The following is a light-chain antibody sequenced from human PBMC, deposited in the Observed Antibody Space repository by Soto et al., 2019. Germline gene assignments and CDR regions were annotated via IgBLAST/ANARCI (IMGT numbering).Light chain of an antibody. J-gene: IGKJ1*01. CDR3: QLYESSPT. CDR2: GAS. V-gene: IGKV3-20*01. Sequence: EXVLTQSPGTLSLSAGERATLSCRASQSVASGYLVWYQQKPGQTPTVLIYGASTRAAGIPDRFSGSGSGTDFTLTISRLEPEDFAVYYCQLYESSPTFGQGTKV. CDR1: QSVASGY.